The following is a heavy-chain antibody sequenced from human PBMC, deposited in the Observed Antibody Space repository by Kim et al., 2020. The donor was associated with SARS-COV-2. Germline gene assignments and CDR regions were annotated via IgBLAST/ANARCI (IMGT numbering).Heavy chain of an antibody. V-gene: IGHV3-23*01. CDR1: GFTFSSYT. J-gene: IGHJ3*01. CDR2: ISGSGHQT. CDR3: AKDKTVTTNSFWCDFDV. D-gene: IGHD2-8*01. Sequence: GGSLRLSCAASGFTFSSYTMTWVRQAPGKGLEWVAHISGSGHQTYYADSVKGRFTVSRDNVQNTLYLQMSSLRAEDTAVYYCAKDKTVTTNSFWCDFDV.